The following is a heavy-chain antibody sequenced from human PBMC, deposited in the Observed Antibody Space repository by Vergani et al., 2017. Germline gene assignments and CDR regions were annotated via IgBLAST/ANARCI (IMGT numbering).Heavy chain of an antibody. CDR3: AKANPRNSGYDYLYYYHAMDV. V-gene: IGHV3-23*01. CDR1: GFTFSTYA. J-gene: IGHJ6*02. D-gene: IGHD5-12*01. CDR2: ISGSGGST. Sequence: EVQLLESGGGLVQPGGSLRLSCAASGFTFSTYAMNRVRQAPGKGLEWVSGISGSGGSTYYAGSVKGRFTISRDSSKNTLYLQMNSLSAGDTAVYYCAKANPRNSGYDYLYYYHAMDVWGQGTTVTVSS.